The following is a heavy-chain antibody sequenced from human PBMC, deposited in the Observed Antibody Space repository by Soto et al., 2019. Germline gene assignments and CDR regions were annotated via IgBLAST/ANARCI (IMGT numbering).Heavy chain of an antibody. D-gene: IGHD2-2*01. CDR2: INPNSGGT. CDR3: ARDRYCSSTSCHYGMDV. J-gene: IGHJ6*02. V-gene: IGHV1-2*04. Sequence: QVQLVQSGAEVKEPGASVKVSCKASGYTFTGYYMHWVRQAPGQGLEWMGWINPNSGGTNYAQKFQGWVTMTRDTSISTAYMELSRLRSDDTAVYYCARDRYCSSTSCHYGMDVWGQGTTVTVSS. CDR1: GYTFTGYY.